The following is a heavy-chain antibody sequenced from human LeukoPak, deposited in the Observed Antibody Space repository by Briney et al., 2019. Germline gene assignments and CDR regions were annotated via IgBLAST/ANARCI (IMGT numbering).Heavy chain of an antibody. Sequence: GALKLSCRGSGFNLRKHLLHLVRQGPSQGPEWVAGLSFNGVHKFYADSVKGRFVISGDNSKNTLYLQMNSLRVEDTGTYYCARVGNDSGWHDAFGYFDSWGQGVLVTVSS. V-gene: IGHV3-30*09. J-gene: IGHJ4*02. CDR3: ARVGNDSGWHDAFGYFDS. CDR1: GFNLRKHL. CDR2: LSFNGVHK. D-gene: IGHD6-19*01.